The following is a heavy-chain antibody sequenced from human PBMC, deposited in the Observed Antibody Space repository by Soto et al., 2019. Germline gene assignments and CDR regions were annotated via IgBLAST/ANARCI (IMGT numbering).Heavy chain of an antibody. CDR3: ARATYYYDRSGYLYNFDY. J-gene: IGHJ4*02. CDR2: VYYTGTT. Sequence: SETLSLTCTVSGGSISSSRCHWGWIRQPPGKGLEWIGYVYYTGTTNYNPSLESRVTISVDTSKNQFSLKLSSATAADTAVYYCARATYYYDRSGYLYNFDYWGQGTLVTVSS. V-gene: IGHV4-61*05. CDR1: GGSISSSRCH. D-gene: IGHD3-22*01.